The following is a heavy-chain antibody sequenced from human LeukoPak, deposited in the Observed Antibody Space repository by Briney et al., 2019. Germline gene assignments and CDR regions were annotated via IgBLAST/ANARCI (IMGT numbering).Heavy chain of an antibody. V-gene: IGHV4-34*01. D-gene: IGHD6-19*01. CDR2: INHSGST. J-gene: IGHJ4*02. Sequence: SETLSLTCAVYGGSFSGYYWSWIRQPPGKGLEWIGEINHSGSTNYNPSLKSRVTISVDTSKNQFSLKLSSVTAADTAVYYCAGSEGSGWYRAFDYWGQGTLVTVSS. CDR1: GGSFSGYY. CDR3: AGSEGSGWYRAFDY.